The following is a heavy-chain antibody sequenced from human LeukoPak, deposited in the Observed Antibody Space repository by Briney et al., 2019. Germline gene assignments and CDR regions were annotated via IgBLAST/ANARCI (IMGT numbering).Heavy chain of an antibody. V-gene: IGHV3-30*18. Sequence: GGSLRLSCAASGFTFPNYAMSWVRQAPGKGLEWVAVISYDGSNKYYADSVKGRFTISRDNSKNTLYLQMNSLRAEDTAVYYCAKELRTGIAAAGRTFDYWGQGTLVTVSS. J-gene: IGHJ4*02. D-gene: IGHD6-13*01. CDR1: GFTFPNYA. CDR2: ISYDGSNK. CDR3: AKELRTGIAAAGRTFDY.